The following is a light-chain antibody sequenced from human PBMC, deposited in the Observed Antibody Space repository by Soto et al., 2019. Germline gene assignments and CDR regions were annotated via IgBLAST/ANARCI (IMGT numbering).Light chain of an antibody. J-gene: IGKJ4*01. CDR2: WAS. CDR3: QQYYDSPLN. Sequence: DIVMTQSPDSLAVSLGERATINCKSSQSVLYSSNNKNYLTWYQQKPGQPPKLLISWASTRESGVPERFSGSGSGTDFTLTISSLQAEDVAVYYCQQYYDSPLNFGGGTKVEIK. V-gene: IGKV4-1*01. CDR1: QSVLYSSNNKNY.